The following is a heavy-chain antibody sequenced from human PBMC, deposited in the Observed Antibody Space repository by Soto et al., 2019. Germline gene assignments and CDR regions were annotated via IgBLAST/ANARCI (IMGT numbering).Heavy chain of an antibody. Sequence: QVQLQESGPGLVKPSQTLSLTCTVSGGSISSGGYYWSWIRQHPGKGLEWIGYVYYSESTYHNPSLKSRVTISVDTSKNQFSLKLSSVTAADTAVYYCARDLGGYGEFDYWGQGTLVTVSS. J-gene: IGHJ4*02. CDR1: GGSISSGGYY. CDR2: VYYSEST. V-gene: IGHV4-31*03. CDR3: ARDLGGYGEFDY. D-gene: IGHD5-12*01.